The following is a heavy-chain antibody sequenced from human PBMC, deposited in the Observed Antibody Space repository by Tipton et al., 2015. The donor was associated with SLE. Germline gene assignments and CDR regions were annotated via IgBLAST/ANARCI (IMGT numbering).Heavy chain of an antibody. Sequence: TLSLTCAVSGYSISSGYYWGWFRQPPGKGLEWIGSIYHSGSTYYNPSLKSRVTISVDTSKNQFSLKLSSVTAADTAVYYCARLWLRLWDYFDYWGQGTLVTVSS. V-gene: IGHV4-38-2*01. D-gene: IGHD5-12*01. CDR3: ARLWLRLWDYFDY. J-gene: IGHJ4*02. CDR2: IYHSGST. CDR1: GYSISSGYY.